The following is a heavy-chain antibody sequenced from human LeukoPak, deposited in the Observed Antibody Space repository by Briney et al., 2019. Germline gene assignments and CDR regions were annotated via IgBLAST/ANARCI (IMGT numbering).Heavy chain of an antibody. J-gene: IGHJ4*02. D-gene: IGHD1-26*01. V-gene: IGHV1-2*02. CDR2: INPNSGGT. Sequence: ASVKVSCKASGYTFTGYYMHWMRQAPGQGLEWMGWINPNSGGTNYAQKFQGRVTMTRDTSISTAYMELSRLRSDDTAVYYCARDLVGAMTHWGQGTLVTVSS. CDR1: GYTFTGYY. CDR3: ARDLVGAMTH.